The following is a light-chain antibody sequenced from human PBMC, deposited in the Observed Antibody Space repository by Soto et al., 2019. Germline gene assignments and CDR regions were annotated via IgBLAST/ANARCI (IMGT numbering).Light chain of an antibody. CDR1: SSNIGSNT. Sequence: QSVLTQPPSASGTPGQRVTISCSGSSSNIGSNTVNWYQQLPGTAPKLFIYSNNQRPAGVPDRFSGSKSGTSASLAISGLQSGDEADYFCATWDDSLNGVLFGGGTKLTVL. V-gene: IGLV1-44*01. J-gene: IGLJ2*01. CDR3: ATWDDSLNGVL. CDR2: SNN.